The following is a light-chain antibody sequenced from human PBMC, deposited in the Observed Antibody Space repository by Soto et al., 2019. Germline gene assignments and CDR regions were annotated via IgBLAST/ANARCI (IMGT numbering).Light chain of an antibody. Sequence: DIQMTQSPSSLSASAGDRVTITCRASQSISSLLHWYQQKTGKAPQLLIYASSVLQSGVPSRFSGSGSGTDFTLTISILQPEDFATYYCQQTYSPPPITFGQGTRLEIK. CDR1: QSISSL. CDR3: QQTYSPPPIT. CDR2: ASS. V-gene: IGKV1-39*01. J-gene: IGKJ5*01.